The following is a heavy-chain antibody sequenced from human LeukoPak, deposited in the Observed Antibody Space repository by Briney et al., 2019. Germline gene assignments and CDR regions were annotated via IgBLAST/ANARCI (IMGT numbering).Heavy chain of an antibody. Sequence: GGSLRLSCAPSGFIFSNNYMSWVRQAPGKGLEWVSLIDSGYTTNYIDSVKGRFTISRDSSRNMVYLQRNSLRAEDTAVYYCARVAFRSSSYISGIDYWGQGTLVTVSS. J-gene: IGHJ4*02. CDR3: ARVAFRSSSYISGIDY. D-gene: IGHD6-6*01. CDR1: GFIFSNNY. V-gene: IGHV3-53*01. CDR2: IDSGYTT.